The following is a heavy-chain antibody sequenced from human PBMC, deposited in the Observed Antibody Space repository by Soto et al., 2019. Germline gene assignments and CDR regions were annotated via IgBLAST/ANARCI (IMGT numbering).Heavy chain of an antibody. Sequence: PSQTLSLTCAISGDSVSRNSVSWNWIRQSPSRGLEWLGRTYYKSKWYNDYAVSVKSRIIISADTSKNQFSLQLRSVTPEDTAVYYCARVSFDHFVHWFDPWGQGTLVTVSS. J-gene: IGHJ5*02. D-gene: IGHD3-9*01. CDR1: GDSVSRNSVS. CDR2: TYYKSKWYN. CDR3: ARVSFDHFVHWFDP. V-gene: IGHV6-1*01.